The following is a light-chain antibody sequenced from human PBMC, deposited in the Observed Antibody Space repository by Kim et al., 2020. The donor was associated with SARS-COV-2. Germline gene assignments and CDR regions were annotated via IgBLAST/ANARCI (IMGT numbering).Light chain of an antibody. V-gene: IGLV2-11*01. CDR2: DVS. Sequence: QSALTQPRSVSGSPGQSVTISCTGTSSDVGAYNYVSWYQQHPGQAPKLMIYDVSKRPSVVPDRFSAFKSGNTASLTISGLQAEDEADYYCCSEAGNSIWLFGGGTQLTVL. CDR3: CSEAGNSIWL. J-gene: IGLJ2*01. CDR1: SSDVGAYNY.